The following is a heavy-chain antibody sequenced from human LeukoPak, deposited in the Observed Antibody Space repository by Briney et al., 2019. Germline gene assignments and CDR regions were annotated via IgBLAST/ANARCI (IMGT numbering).Heavy chain of an antibody. CDR3: ARSMVRGVMLLNYYYYYMDV. J-gene: IGHJ6*03. CDR2: ISAYNGNT. Sequence: ASVKVSCKASGYTFTSYGISWVRQAPGQGLEWMGWISAYNGNTNYAQKLQGRVTMTTDTSTSTAYMELGSLRSDDTAVYYCARSMVRGVMLLNYYYYYMDVWGKGTTVTVSS. D-gene: IGHD3-10*01. CDR1: GYTFTSYG. V-gene: IGHV1-18*01.